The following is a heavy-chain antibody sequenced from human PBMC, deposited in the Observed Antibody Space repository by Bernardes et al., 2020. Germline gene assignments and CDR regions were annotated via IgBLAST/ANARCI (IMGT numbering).Heavy chain of an antibody. CDR2: VNVNTGGT. D-gene: IGHD3-10*01. CDR1: GYTFVASY. V-gene: IGHV1-2*02. Sequence: ASVKVSCKASGYTFVASYMHWVRQAPGQGPEWIGWVNVNTGGTNYAQKFQGRAAMTRDTSISTAYMELSRLRSDDTAIYYCARGKLNGDDFDYWGQGTQVTVSS. CDR3: ARGKLNGDDFDY. J-gene: IGHJ4*02.